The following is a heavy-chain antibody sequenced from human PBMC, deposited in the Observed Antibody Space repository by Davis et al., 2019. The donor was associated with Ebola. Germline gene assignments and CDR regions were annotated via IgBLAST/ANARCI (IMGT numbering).Heavy chain of an antibody. V-gene: IGHV3-74*01. D-gene: IGHD4-11*01. Sequence: PGGSLRLSCAASPFSFTSYCMHWVRQAPGRGLVWVSRTCSDGSNTIYADPVKGRFTISRANAKNTLSLQMNSLRVEDTAVYYCSRDVDYTFDQWGQGTLVTVTS. CDR2: TCSDGSNT. CDR3: SRDVDYTFDQ. J-gene: IGHJ4*02. CDR1: PFSFTSYC.